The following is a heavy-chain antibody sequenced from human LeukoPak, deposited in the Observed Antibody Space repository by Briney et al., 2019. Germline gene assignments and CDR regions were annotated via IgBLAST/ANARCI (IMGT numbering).Heavy chain of an antibody. D-gene: IGHD2-2*01. J-gene: IGHJ4*02. CDR1: GYTFSSYS. Sequence: PGGSLRLSCAASGYTFSSYSMTWVRQAPGKGLEWVSAISGSGGATYFAGSVKGRFTISRDNSKNTLYLQMNSLRAEDTAVYYCARRLGYCSTTSCYVAPFDYWGQGTLVTVSP. V-gene: IGHV3-23*01. CDR2: ISGSGGAT. CDR3: ARRLGYCSTTSCYVAPFDY.